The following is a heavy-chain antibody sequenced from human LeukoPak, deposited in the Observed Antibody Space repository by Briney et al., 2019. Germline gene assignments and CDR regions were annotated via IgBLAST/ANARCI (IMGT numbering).Heavy chain of an antibody. Sequence: GGSLRLSCAASGFTFSDSGMYWVRQSPGKGLEWVALIWYDGSNKYYADSVKGRFTISRDNSKNTLYLQMNSLRAEDTAVYYCAKGRWVQPAGYLDFSGQGTLVIVSA. CDR3: AKGRWVQPAGYLDF. V-gene: IGHV3-33*06. CDR2: IWYDGSNK. J-gene: IGHJ4*02. CDR1: GFTFSDSG. D-gene: IGHD5-24*01.